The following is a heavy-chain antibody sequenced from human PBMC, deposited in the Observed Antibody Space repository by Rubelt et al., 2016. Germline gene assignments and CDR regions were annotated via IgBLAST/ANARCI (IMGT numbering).Heavy chain of an antibody. CDR1: GGPISSGSFH. Sequence: ETLSLTCSVSGGPISSGSFHWGWIRQPPGKGLEWIGSIYYTGITYYNLSLKSRVTISIDTSRNQFSLRLRSVTAADTAVYYCADLPGVWGKGTTVTVSS. CDR2: IYYTGIT. V-gene: IGHV4-39*01. CDR3: ADLPGV. J-gene: IGHJ6*04.